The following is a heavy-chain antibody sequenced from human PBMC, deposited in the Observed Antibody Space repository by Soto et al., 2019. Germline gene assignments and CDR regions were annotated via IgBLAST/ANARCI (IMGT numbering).Heavy chain of an antibody. Sequence: EVQLLESGGGLVQPGESLRLSCAASGFTFSSYAKSWVRQATEKGLEWVSVISGSDDSTYYADSVKGRFTISRDNSKNTLYLQMNSLRAEDTAVYYCAKRSSSSTFDYWDQGTLVTVSS. V-gene: IGHV3-23*01. D-gene: IGHD6-6*01. CDR1: GFTFSSYA. CDR3: AKRSSSSTFDY. J-gene: IGHJ4*02. CDR2: ISGSDDST.